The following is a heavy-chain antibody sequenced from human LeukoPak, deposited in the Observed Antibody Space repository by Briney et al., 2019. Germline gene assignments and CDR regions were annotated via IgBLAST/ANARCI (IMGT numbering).Heavy chain of an antibody. J-gene: IGHJ2*01. CDR3: ARVFEL. CDR2: ISSRSTTI. CDR1: GFTFSDYE. Sequence: PGGSLRLSCAASGFTFSDYEMNWVRQAPGKGLELVSYISSRSTTIYYADSVKGRFTISRDNAKSSLFLHMSSLRAEDTAFYYCARVFELWGRGTLVTVSS. V-gene: IGHV3-48*03.